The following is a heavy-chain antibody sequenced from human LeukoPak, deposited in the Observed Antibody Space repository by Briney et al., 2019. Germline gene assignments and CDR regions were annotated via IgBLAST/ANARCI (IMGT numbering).Heavy chain of an antibody. D-gene: IGHD3-3*01. CDR1: GGTFSSYA. CDR2: IIPIFGTA. Sequence: SVKVSCKASGGTFSSYAISWVRQAPRQGLEWMGGIIPIFGTANYAQKFQGRVTITTDESTSTAYMELSSLRSEDTAVYYCARCIFGVVLNRHHYYMDVWGKGTTVTVSS. J-gene: IGHJ6*03. V-gene: IGHV1-69*05. CDR3: ARCIFGVVLNRHHYYMDV.